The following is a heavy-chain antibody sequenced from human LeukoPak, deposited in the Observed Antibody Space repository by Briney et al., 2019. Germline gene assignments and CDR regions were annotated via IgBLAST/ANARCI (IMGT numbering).Heavy chain of an antibody. Sequence: GGSLRLSCAASGLTFSGYDMHWVRQAPGKGLEWVAVISYDGSNKYYADSVKGRFTISRDNSKNTLYLQMNSLRAEDTAVYYCARAVAGPFDYWGQGTLVTVSS. CDR3: ARAVAGPFDY. D-gene: IGHD6-19*01. CDR1: GLTFSGYD. J-gene: IGHJ4*02. CDR2: ISYDGSNK. V-gene: IGHV3-30-3*01.